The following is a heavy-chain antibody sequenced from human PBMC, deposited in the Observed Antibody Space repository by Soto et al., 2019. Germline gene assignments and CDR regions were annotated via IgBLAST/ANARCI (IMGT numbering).Heavy chain of an antibody. CDR1: GFTFSSYG. V-gene: IGHV3-30*18. D-gene: IGHD6-19*01. CDR3: GKERQEGSGWYPHYFDY. J-gene: IGHJ4*02. Sequence: QVQLVESGGGVVQPGRSLRLSCAASGFTFSSYGMHWVRQAPGKGLEWVAVISYDGSNKYYADSVKGRFTISRDNSKNTLYLQMNSLRAEDTAVYYCGKERQEGSGWYPHYFDYWGQGTLVTVSS. CDR2: ISYDGSNK.